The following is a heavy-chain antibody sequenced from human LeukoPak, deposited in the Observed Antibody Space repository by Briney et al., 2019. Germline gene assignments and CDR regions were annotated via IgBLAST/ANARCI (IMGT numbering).Heavy chain of an antibody. CDR3: ARGGLLRYFDWLLYSY. CDR1: GYTFTGYY. V-gene: IGHV1-2*02. J-gene: IGHJ4*02. CDR2: INPNSGGT. D-gene: IGHD3-9*01. Sequence: GASVKVSCKASGYTFTGYYMHWVRQAPGQGLEWMGWINPNSGGTNYAQKFQGRVTMTRDTSISTAYMELSRLRSDDTAVYHCARGGLLRYFDWLLYSYWGQGTLVTVSS.